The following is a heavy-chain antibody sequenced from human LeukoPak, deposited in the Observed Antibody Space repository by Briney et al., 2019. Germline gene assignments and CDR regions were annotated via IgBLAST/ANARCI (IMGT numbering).Heavy chain of an antibody. J-gene: IGHJ4*02. CDR2: IYPGDSNT. CDR1: GYSFTTYW. V-gene: IGHV5-51*01. CDR3: ARHGGYGGNQKAHFDY. D-gene: IGHD4-23*01. Sequence: GESLKISCKGSGYSFTTYWIGWVRQMPGKGLEWMGIIYPGDSNTRYSPTFQGQVTLSADKSISTAYLQWSSLKASDTATYYCARHGGYGGNQKAHFDYWGQGTLVTVSS.